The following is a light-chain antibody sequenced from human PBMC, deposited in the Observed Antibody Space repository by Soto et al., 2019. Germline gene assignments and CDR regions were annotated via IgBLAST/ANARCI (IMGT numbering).Light chain of an antibody. V-gene: IGLV1-40*01. CDR2: GNS. CDR1: SSNIGAGYD. CDR3: QFYDSSLSAVV. J-gene: IGLJ2*01. Sequence: QSVLTQPPSVSGAPGQRVTISCTGSSSNIGAGYDVHWYQQLPGTAPKLLIYGNSNRPSGVPDRFSGSKSGTSASLAITGLQAEDEADYYCQFYDSSLSAVVFGGGTKVNVL.